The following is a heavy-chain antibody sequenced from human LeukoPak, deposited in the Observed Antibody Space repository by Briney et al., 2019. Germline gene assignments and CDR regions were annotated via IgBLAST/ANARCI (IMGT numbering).Heavy chain of an antibody. Sequence: GGSLRLSCSASGFPFSSYAMHWVRQAPGKGLEYVSAISDSGGSTYYADSVKGRFTISRDNFKNTLYLQMSSLRAEDTAVYFCVRGYSFGPYGMDVWGHGTTVTVSS. V-gene: IGHV3-64D*09. CDR3: VRGYSFGPYGMDV. J-gene: IGHJ6*02. D-gene: IGHD2-15*01. CDR2: ISDSGGST. CDR1: GFPFSSYA.